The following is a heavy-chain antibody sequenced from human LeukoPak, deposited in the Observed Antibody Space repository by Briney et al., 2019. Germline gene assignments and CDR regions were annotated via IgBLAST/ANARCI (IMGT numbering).Heavy chain of an antibody. CDR3: AVHVCSGGSCYSEDYGMDV. CDR1: GGTFSSYA. D-gene: IGHD2-15*01. Sequence: SVKVSCKASGGTFSSYAISWVRQAPGQGLEWMGGIIPIFGTANYAQKFQGGVTITADESTSTAYMELSSLRSEDTAVYYCAVHVCSGGSCYSEDYGMDVWGKGTTVTVSS. CDR2: IIPIFGTA. V-gene: IGHV1-69*13. J-gene: IGHJ6*04.